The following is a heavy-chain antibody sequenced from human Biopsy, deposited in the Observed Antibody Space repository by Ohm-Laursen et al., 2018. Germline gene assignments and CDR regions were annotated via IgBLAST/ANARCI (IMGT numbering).Heavy chain of an antibody. Sequence: DSVKVSCKVSGYTINELSMHWVRQVPGKGLEWMGGFAPENGKTVYAQNFQARVSLTEDASTDTAYMELRSLRSEDTAVYYCAADINVWNVNYWGQGTQVTVSS. CDR3: AADINVWNVNY. V-gene: IGHV1-24*01. D-gene: IGHD1-1*01. J-gene: IGHJ4*02. CDR2: FAPENGKT. CDR1: GYTINELS.